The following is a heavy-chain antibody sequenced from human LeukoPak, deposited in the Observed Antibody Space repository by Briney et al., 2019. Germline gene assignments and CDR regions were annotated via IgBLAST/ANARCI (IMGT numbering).Heavy chain of an antibody. J-gene: IGHJ4*02. Sequence: GRSLRLSCAASGFTFDDYAMHWVRQAPGKGLEWVSGISWNSGSIGYADSVKGRFTISRDNAKNSLYLQMNSLRAEDTALYYCAKGQREVVPAAALDYWGQGTLVTVSS. CDR2: ISWNSGSI. V-gene: IGHV3-9*01. CDR1: GFTFDDYA. D-gene: IGHD2-2*01. CDR3: AKGQREVVPAAALDY.